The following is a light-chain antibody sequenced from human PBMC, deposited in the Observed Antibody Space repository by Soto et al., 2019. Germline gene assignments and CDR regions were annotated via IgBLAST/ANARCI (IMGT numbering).Light chain of an antibody. V-gene: IGLV3-21*02. Sequence: SYERTQPPSGSVAPGQTARIPCGGDNIERKRGHWYQQMPGQAPVLGVRDDRDRHSGSPERFAGSNAGNTATLTVSRVEAGDEADYYCQVWDSDSDTSYVFGTGTKVTLL. CDR1: NIERKR. CDR2: DDR. CDR3: QVWDSDSDTSYV. J-gene: IGLJ1*01.